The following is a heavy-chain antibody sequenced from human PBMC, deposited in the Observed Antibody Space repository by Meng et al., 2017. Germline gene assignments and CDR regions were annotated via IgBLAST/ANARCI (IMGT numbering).Heavy chain of an antibody. Sequence: GESLKISCAASGFTFSSYWMHWVRQAPGKGLVWVSRINSDGSSTSYADSVKGRFTISRDNAKNTLYLQMNSLRAEDTAVYYCARERPDIAAAGYPKTYYYYGMDVWGQGTTVTVSS. CDR3: ARERPDIAAAGYPKTYYYYGMDV. CDR2: INSDGSST. V-gene: IGHV3-74*01. D-gene: IGHD6-13*01. J-gene: IGHJ6*02. CDR1: GFTFSSYW.